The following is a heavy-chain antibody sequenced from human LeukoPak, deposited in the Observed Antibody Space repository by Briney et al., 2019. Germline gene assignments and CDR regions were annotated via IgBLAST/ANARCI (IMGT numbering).Heavy chain of an antibody. D-gene: IGHD5-18*01. V-gene: IGHV3-23*01. J-gene: IGHJ4*02. CDR3: AKDSYSYGTNYFDY. Sequence: GGSLRLSCAASGFTFSSYAMSWVRQAPGKGLEWVSAICGSGGSTYYADSVKGRSTISRDDSKNTLSLQMNSLRAEDTAVYYCAKDSYSYGTNYFDYWGQGTLVTVSS. CDR2: ICGSGGST. CDR1: GFTFSSYA.